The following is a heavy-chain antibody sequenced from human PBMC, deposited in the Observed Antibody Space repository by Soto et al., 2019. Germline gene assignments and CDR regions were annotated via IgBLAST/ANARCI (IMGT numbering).Heavy chain of an antibody. J-gene: IGHJ6*02. V-gene: IGHV1-69*02. CDR1: GGTFSSYT. D-gene: IGHD2-21*02. Sequence: QVQLVQSGAEVKKPGSSVKVSCKASGGTFSSYTISWVRQAPGQGLEWMGRIIPILGIANYAQKFQGRGTINADESTDTAYMDMSSLRTEDTALYYYASTSDCGGDCFRRYYYYYGMDLWGQGTTVTVSS. CDR3: ASTSDCGGDCFRRYYYYYGMDL. CDR2: IIPILGIA.